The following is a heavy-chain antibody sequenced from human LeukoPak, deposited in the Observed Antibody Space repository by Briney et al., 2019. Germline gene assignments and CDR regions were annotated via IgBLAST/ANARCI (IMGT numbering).Heavy chain of an antibody. CDR3: ARVKDFYDGSVYYFLDY. CDR1: GDSVSSNTAA. Sequence: QTLSLTCAISGDSVSSNTAAWSWIRQSPLRGLEWLGRTYYRSKWYNDYAVSVKSRITINPDTSKNQFSLQLNSVTSEGTAVYFCARVKDFYDGSVYYFLDYWGQGTLVTVSS. D-gene: IGHD3-22*01. CDR2: TYYRSKWYN. J-gene: IGHJ4*02. V-gene: IGHV6-1*01.